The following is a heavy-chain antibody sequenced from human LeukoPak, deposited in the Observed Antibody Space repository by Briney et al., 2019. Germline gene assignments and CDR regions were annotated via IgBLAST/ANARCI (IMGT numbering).Heavy chain of an antibody. CDR2: INHTGST. J-gene: IGHJ4*02. CDR3: ARGNCSSSSCPLGGFGNFDY. Sequence: SETLSLTCAVYGGSFSTFYWGWIRQPPGKGLDWIGEINHTGSTYYNPSLKSRVTISVATSKNQFSLKLSSVTAADTAVYYCARGNCSSSSCPLGGFGNFDYWGQGTLVTVSS. CDR1: GGSFSTFY. D-gene: IGHD2-2*01. V-gene: IGHV4-34*01.